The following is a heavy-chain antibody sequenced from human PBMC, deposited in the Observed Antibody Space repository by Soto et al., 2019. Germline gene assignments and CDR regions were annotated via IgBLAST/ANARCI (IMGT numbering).Heavy chain of an antibody. Sequence: EVQLVESGGGLVKPGGSLRLSCAASGFTFNNAWMSWVRQAPGKGLEWVGRMKSRSDGGTTDYGAPVEGRFTISRDDAKNTLYLQMNNLKSEDTAVYYCTTDYGSAIYSEHWGQGTLVTVSS. CDR2: MKSRSDGGTT. D-gene: IGHD3-10*01. CDR1: GFTFNNAW. V-gene: IGHV3-15*01. J-gene: IGHJ4*01. CDR3: TTDYGSAIYSEH.